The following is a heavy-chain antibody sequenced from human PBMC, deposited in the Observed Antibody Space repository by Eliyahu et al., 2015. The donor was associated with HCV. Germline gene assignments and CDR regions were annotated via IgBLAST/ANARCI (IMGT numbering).Heavy chain of an antibody. CDR2: IYSGGTT. CDR1: GFTVRSXY. J-gene: IGHJ4*02. Sequence: EVQLVESGGGLIQPXGSLRLSXSAPGFTVRSXYMSWVRQAPGKGLAGVSVIYSGGTTFYSEFVKGRFTISRDDSKNTLYLQMYSLRAEDTAVYYCARDSAYGTPEPYWGQGTLVTVSS. CDR3: ARDSAYGTPEPY. V-gene: IGHV3-53*01. D-gene: IGHD1-14*01.